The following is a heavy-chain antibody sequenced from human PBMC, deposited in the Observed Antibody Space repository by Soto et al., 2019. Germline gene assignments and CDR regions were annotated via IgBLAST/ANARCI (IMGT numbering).Heavy chain of an antibody. J-gene: IGHJ4*02. V-gene: IGHV3-11*01. CDR3: VRPYYSSSWFPFDR. Sequence: GGSLRLSCTGSGFDFADYYMSWIRQAPGKGLEWVSYIDSGDGTTYYTDSVKGRFTISRDNAKKTVYLQMSSLRVEDTALYYRVRPYYSSSWFPFDRWGQGTLVTVSS. CDR2: IDSGDGTT. D-gene: IGHD6-13*01. CDR1: GFDFADYY.